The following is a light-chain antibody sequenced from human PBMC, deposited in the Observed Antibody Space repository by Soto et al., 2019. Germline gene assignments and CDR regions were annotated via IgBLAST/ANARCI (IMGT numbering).Light chain of an antibody. CDR2: DAS. CDR3: QQRSNWPPTWT. Sequence: EIVLTQSPATLSLSPGERATLSCRASQSVSSYLAWYQHKPGQAPRLLIYDASKRATGIPARFSGSGSGTDFTLTISSLELEDFAVYYCQQRSNWPPTWTFGQGTKVEV. CDR1: QSVSSY. V-gene: IGKV3-11*01. J-gene: IGKJ1*01.